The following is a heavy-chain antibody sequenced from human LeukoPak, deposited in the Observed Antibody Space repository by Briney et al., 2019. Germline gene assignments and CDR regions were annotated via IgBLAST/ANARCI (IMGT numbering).Heavy chain of an antibody. D-gene: IGHD3-3*01. CDR3: ARDPLATIFGVVTRPMDV. CDR2: INPNSGGT. CDR1: GYTFTGYY. J-gene: IGHJ6*03. Sequence: ASVKVSCKASGYTFTGYYMHWVRQAPGQGLEWMGWINPNSGGTNYAQKFQGRVTMTRDTSISTAYMELSRLRSDDTAVYYCARDPLATIFGVVTRPMDVWGKGTTVTVSS. V-gene: IGHV1-2*02.